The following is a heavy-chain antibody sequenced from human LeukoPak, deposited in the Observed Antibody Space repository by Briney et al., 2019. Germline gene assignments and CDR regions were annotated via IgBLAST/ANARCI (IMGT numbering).Heavy chain of an antibody. J-gene: IGHJ4*02. V-gene: IGHV3-21*04. CDR1: GFTFSSYS. D-gene: IGHD2-2*01. CDR2: ISSSSSYI. Sequence: PGGSLRLSCAASGFTFSSYSMNWVRQAPGKGLEWVSSISSSSSYIYYADSVKGRFTISRDNAKNSLYLQMNSLRADDTAVYYCARTVVVPAAMGYYFDYWGQGTLVTVSS. CDR3: ARTVVVPAAMGYYFDY.